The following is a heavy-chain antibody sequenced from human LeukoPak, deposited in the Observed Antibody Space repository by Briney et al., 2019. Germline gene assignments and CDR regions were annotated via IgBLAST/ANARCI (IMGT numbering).Heavy chain of an antibody. V-gene: IGHV5-51*01. J-gene: IGHJ3*02. CDR1: GYTFTYYW. CDR3: ARSTGLRDAFDI. CDR2: IYPRDSDT. Sequence: GESLKISCKGSGYTFTYYWIGWGRQMPGKGLEGMGIIYPRDSDTRYSPSFQGQVTILVDMSISAAYLQWSSLKASDTAMHYCARSTGLRDAFDIWGQGTMVTVSS. D-gene: IGHD2-15*01.